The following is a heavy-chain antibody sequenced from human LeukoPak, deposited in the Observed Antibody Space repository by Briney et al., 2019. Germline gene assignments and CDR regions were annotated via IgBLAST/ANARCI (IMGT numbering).Heavy chain of an antibody. CDR3: ARWGY. D-gene: IGHD3-16*01. Sequence: GGSLRLSCTASGLTVSGNFMSWVRQAPGKGLEWVSVISGSGGSTYYADSVKGRFTISRDNSKNTLYLQMNSLRAEDTAVYYCARWGYWGQGTLVTVSS. CDR1: GLTVSGNF. J-gene: IGHJ4*02. V-gene: IGHV3-23*01. CDR2: ISGSGGST.